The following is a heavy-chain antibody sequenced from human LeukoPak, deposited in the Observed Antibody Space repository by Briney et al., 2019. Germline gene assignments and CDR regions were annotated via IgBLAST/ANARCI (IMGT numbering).Heavy chain of an antibody. CDR1: GFTFSSYG. Sequence: GGSLRLSCAASGFTFSSYGMHWVRQAPGKGLEWVAVIWYDGSNKYYADSVKGRFTISRDNSKNTLYLQMNSLRAEDTAVYYCAKDGGYGDDVYYWGQGTLVTVSS. J-gene: IGHJ4*02. V-gene: IGHV3-33*06. CDR2: IWYDGSNK. CDR3: AKDGGYGDDVYY. D-gene: IGHD4-17*01.